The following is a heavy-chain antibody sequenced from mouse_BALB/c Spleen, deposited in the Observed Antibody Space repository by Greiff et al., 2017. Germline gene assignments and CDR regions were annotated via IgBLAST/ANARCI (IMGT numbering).Heavy chain of an antibody. Sequence: EVKLVESGGGLVQPGGSRKLSCAASGFTFSSFGMHWVRQAPEKGLEWVAYISSGSSTIYYADTVKGRFTISRDNPKNTLFLQMTSLRSEDTAMYYCAREGDGNSFAYWGQGTLVTVSA. CDR3: AREGDGNSFAY. CDR1: GFTFSSFG. V-gene: IGHV5-17*02. CDR2: ISSGSSTI. D-gene: IGHD2-1*01. J-gene: IGHJ3*01.